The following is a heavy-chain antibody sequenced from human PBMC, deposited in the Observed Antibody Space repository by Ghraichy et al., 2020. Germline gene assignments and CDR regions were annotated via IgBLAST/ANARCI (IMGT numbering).Heavy chain of an antibody. D-gene: IGHD1-26*01. Sequence: ASVKVSCKVSGYTLTDLSMHWVRQAPGKGLEWMGGFDPEDGETIYAQKFQGRVTMTEDTSTDTAYMELSSLRSEDTAVYYCATPDSGSYGHYFDYWGQGTLVTVSS. V-gene: IGHV1-24*01. CDR1: GYTLTDLS. J-gene: IGHJ4*02. CDR2: FDPEDGET. CDR3: ATPDSGSYGHYFDY.